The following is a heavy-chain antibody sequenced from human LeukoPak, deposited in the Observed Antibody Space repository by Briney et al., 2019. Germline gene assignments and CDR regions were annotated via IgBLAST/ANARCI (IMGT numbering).Heavy chain of an antibody. Sequence: GGSLRLSCAASGCTFSSYSMNWVRQAPGKGLEWVSSISSSSSYIYYADSVKGRLTISRDNAKNSLYLQMNSLRAEDTAVYHCARGGYDFWSGYSENPLDYWGQGTLVTVSS. V-gene: IGHV3-21*01. CDR2: ISSSSSYI. J-gene: IGHJ4*02. CDR1: GCTFSSYS. CDR3: ARGGYDFWSGYSENPLDY. D-gene: IGHD3-3*01.